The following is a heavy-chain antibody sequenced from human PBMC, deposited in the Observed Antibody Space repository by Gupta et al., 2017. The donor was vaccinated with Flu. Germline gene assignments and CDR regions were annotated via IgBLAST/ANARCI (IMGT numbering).Heavy chain of an antibody. J-gene: IGHJ6*02. CDR3: ARGGSYGTLYFYYGMDV. D-gene: IGHD4-17*01. Sequence: QVQPQQWGAGLLKPSETLSLTCAVHDGSFSNYYWNWIRQSPDMGLEWIGEIDQRGNTNLNPTLKSRVSMSLDASENQMSLNLESVTAADTGIYFCARGGSYGTLYFYYGMDVWGQGTTVTVSS. V-gene: IGHV4-34*01. CDR2: IDQRGNT. CDR1: DGSFSNYY.